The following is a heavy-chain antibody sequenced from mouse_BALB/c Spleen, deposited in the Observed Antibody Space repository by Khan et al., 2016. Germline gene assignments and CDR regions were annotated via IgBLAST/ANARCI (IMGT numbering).Heavy chain of an antibody. CDR3: VRAPLSSYAMDY. CDR1: GFTFNTNA. CDR2: IRSKSNNYAT. V-gene: IGHV10S3*01. Sequence: EVQLLETGGGLVQPKGSLKLSCAASGFTFNTNAMKWVRQAPGKGLEWVARIRSKSNNYATYYADSVKDRFTISRDDSQSMLYLQMNNLKTEDTAMYYCVRAPLSSYAMDYWGQGTSVTVSS. D-gene: IGHD1-1*01. J-gene: IGHJ4*01.